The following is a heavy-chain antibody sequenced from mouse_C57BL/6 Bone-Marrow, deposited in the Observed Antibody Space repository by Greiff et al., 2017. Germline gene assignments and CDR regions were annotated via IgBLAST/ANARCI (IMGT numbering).Heavy chain of an antibody. J-gene: IGHJ3*01. CDR1: GYTFTSYW. CDR3: AREDGYYSAWFAY. CDR2: IDPSDSDT. D-gene: IGHD2-3*01. Sequence: QVHVKQPGAELVKPGASVKLSCKASGYTFTSYWMQWVKQRPGQGLEWIGAIDPSDSDTNYNQQFKGKATLTVDTSSSTAYMQLSSLTSEDAAVYYCAREDGYYSAWFAYWGQGTLVTVAA. V-gene: IGHV1-50*01.